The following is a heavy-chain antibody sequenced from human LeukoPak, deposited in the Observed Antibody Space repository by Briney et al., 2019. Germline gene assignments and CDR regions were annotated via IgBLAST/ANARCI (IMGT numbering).Heavy chain of an antibody. D-gene: IGHD3-3*01. CDR1: GFTFSSYA. J-gene: IGHJ4*02. V-gene: IGHV3-7*05. Sequence: GGSLRLSCAASGFTFSSYAMSWVRQAPGKGLEWVAKIKQDGSEKYYVDSVKGRFTIPRDNAKNSLYLQMNSLRAEDTAVYYCARDSPGITIFGVVTPNGGQGTLVTVSS. CDR2: IKQDGSEK. CDR3: ARDSPGITIFGVVTPN.